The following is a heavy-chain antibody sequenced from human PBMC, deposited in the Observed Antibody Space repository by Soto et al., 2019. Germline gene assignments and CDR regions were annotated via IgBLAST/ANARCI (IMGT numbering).Heavy chain of an antibody. J-gene: IGHJ6*03. Sequence: ASVKVSCKASGYTFTSYDINWVRQATGQGLEWMGWMNPNSGNTGYAQKFQGRVTMTRNTSISTAYMELSSLRSEDTAVYYCASIPRYFDPEEDYYYMDVWGKGTTVTVSS. CDR2: MNPNSGNT. CDR1: GYTFTSYD. V-gene: IGHV1-8*01. CDR3: ASIPRYFDPEEDYYYMDV. D-gene: IGHD3-9*01.